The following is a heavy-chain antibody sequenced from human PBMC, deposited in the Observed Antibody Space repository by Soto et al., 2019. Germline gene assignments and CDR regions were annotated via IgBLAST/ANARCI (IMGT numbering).Heavy chain of an antibody. CDR2: IKEDGSEK. J-gene: IGHJ4*02. CDR1: GFTFSSYW. V-gene: IGHV3-7*05. D-gene: IGHD3-10*01. Sequence: EVQLVESGGGLVQPGGSLRLSCAASGFTFSSYWMSWVRQAPWKGLEWVANIKEDGSEKYYVDSVKGRFSISRDNAEKSLYLQLNSLRVEDTAVYYCARDAGGSGNYYFHYWGQGTLVTVSS. CDR3: ARDAGGSGNYYFHY.